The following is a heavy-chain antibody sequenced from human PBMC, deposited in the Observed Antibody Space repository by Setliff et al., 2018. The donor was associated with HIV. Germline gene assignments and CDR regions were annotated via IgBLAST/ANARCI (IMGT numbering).Heavy chain of an antibody. CDR1: GGSFSGYY. V-gene: IGHV4-34*01. Sequence: PSETLSLTCAVYGGSFSGYYWSWIRQPPGKGLEWIGEINHSGSTNYNPSLKSRVTISVDTSENQLSLKLSSVTAADTAVYYCAGGIVVVPAAMHYYMDVWGKGTTVTVSS. CDR3: AGGIVVVPAAMHYYMDV. CDR2: INHSGST. D-gene: IGHD2-2*01. J-gene: IGHJ6*03.